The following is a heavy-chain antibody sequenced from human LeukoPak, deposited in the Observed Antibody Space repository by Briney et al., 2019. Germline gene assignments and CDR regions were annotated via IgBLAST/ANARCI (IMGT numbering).Heavy chain of an antibody. CDR3: AKDYIGYSYGIFDY. D-gene: IGHD5-18*01. V-gene: IGHV3-33*06. CDR2: IWYDGSNK. Sequence: GGSLRLSCAASGFTFSSYGMHWVRQAPGKGLEWVAVIWYDGSNKYYADSVKGRFTISRDNSKNTLCLQMNSLRAEDTAVYYCAKDYIGYSYGIFDYWGQGTLVTVSS. CDR1: GFTFSSYG. J-gene: IGHJ4*02.